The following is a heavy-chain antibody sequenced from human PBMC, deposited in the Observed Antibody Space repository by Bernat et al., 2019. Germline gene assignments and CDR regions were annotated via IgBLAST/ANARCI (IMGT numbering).Heavy chain of an antibody. V-gene: IGHV3-7*04. CDR2: INRDGSET. D-gene: IGHD1-26*01. CDR1: GFIFTSYW. J-gene: IGHJ4*02. Sequence: EVQLVESGGGLVQPGGSLRLSCAASGFIFTSYWMNWVRQAPGKGLEWVANINRDGSETYYVDSVKGRFTISRDIAKNLLYLQMNSLRAEDTAIYYCVRGSPGAKDYWGQGTLVTVSS. CDR3: VRGSPGAKDY.